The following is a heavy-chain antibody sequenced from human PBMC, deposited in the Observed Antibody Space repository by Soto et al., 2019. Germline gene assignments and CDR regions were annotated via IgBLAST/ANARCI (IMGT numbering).Heavy chain of an antibody. D-gene: IGHD2-21*02. CDR2: ISSSGDTT. CDR1: GFRFSDHS. CDR3: ARLPKGSLVTA. V-gene: IGHV3-48*02. J-gene: IGHJ4*02. Sequence: VQLVESGGGLVSPGGSLTLSCVGSGFRFSDHSMHWVRRAPGTGLQWLSYISSSGDTTHYADSVRGRVTVARHNAKNFVFLRMDSLRDDGTAMYYCARLPKGSLVTAWGQGTLVTVSS.